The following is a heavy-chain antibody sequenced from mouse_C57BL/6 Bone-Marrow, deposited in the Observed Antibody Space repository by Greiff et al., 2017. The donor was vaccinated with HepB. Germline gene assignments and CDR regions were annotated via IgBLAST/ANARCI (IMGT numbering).Heavy chain of an antibody. CDR2: ISNGGGST. CDR1: GFTFSDYY. Sequence: EVQVVESGGGLVQPGGSLKLSCAASGFTFSDYYMYWVRQTPEKRLEWVAYISNGGGSTYYPDTVKGRFTISRDNAKNTLYLQMSRLKSEDTAMYYCARHYGPYSNYGAMDYWGQGTSVTVSS. D-gene: IGHD2-5*01. V-gene: IGHV5-12*01. J-gene: IGHJ4*01. CDR3: ARHYGPYSNYGAMDY.